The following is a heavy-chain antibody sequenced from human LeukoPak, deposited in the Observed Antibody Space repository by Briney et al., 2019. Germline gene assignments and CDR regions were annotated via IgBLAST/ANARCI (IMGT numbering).Heavy chain of an antibody. Sequence: GASVKVSCKASGYTFTSYIISWVRQAPGQGLEWMGWINAYNGNTDYAQRVQGRVTMTTDTFTSTAYMEQRSLRSDDTAVYYCARDRHIAAAVYYYYMDVWGKGTPVTVSS. V-gene: IGHV1-18*01. D-gene: IGHD6-13*01. J-gene: IGHJ6*03. CDR3: ARDRHIAAAVYYYYMDV. CDR1: GYTFTSYI. CDR2: INAYNGNT.